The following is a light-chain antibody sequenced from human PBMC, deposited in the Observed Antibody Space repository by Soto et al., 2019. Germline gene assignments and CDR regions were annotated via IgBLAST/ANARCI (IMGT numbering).Light chain of an antibody. J-gene: IGKJ1*01. Sequence: EIVLTQSPGTLSLSAGERATLSCRTSQSVSSRYLAWYQQKPGQAPRLLIYGASSRATGIPNRFSGSGSGTDFTLTINRLEPEDFAVYYCQRYGGSPSWTFGQGTKVDI. CDR1: QSVSSRY. CDR2: GAS. CDR3: QRYGGSPSWT. V-gene: IGKV3-20*01.